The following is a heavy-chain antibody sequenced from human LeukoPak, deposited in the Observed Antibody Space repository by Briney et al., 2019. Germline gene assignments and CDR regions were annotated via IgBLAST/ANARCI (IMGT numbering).Heavy chain of an antibody. D-gene: IGHD3-22*01. V-gene: IGHV1-2*02. CDR2: INPNSGAT. CDR1: GYTFSGYY. CDR3: ARALRYDDSSGYYAY. J-gene: IGHJ4*02. Sequence: VASVKVSCKASGYTFSGYYMHWVRQAPGQGLEWTGWINPNSGATNYAQTLQGRVTMTRDTSISIVYMELSRLRTDDTAVYYCARALRYDDSSGYYAYWGQGTLVTVSS.